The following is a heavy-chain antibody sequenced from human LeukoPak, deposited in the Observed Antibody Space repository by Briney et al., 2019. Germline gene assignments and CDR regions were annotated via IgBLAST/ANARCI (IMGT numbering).Heavy chain of an antibody. CDR1: GFTFTSSA. Sequence: TSVKVSCKASGFTFTSSAMQWVRQARGQRLEWIGWIVVGSGNTNYAQKFQERVTITRDMSTSTAYMELSSLRSEDTAVYYCARSFYYDSSGYHYLDYWGQGTLVTVSS. J-gene: IGHJ4*02. CDR3: ARSFYYDSSGYHYLDY. D-gene: IGHD3-22*01. CDR2: IVVGSGNT. V-gene: IGHV1-58*02.